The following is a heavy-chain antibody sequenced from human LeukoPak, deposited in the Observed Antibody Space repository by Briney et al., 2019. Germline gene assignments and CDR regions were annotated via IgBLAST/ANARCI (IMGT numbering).Heavy chain of an antibody. V-gene: IGHV4-61*02. CDR2: IYTSGST. CDR1: GGSISSGGYY. Sequence: PSETLSLTCTVSGGSISSGGYYWSWIRQPAGKGLEWIGRIYTSGSTNYNPSLKSRISISVDTSKTQSSLKLTSVTAADTAVYYCARDHPRGEVDDFAYWGQGTLVTVSS. J-gene: IGHJ4*02. CDR3: ARDHPRGEVDDFAY. D-gene: IGHD3-16*01.